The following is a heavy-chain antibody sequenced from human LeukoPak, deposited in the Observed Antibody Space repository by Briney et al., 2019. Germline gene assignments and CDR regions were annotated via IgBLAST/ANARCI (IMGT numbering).Heavy chain of an antibody. CDR2: INHSGST. CDR3: ARETAAGFYYGMDV. Sequence: SETLSLTCAVYGGSFSGYYWSWIRQPPGKGLEWIGEINHSGSTNYNPSLKSRVTISVDTSKNQFSLKLSSVTAADTAVYYCARETAAGFYYGMDVWGKGTTVTVFS. CDR1: GGSFSGYY. D-gene: IGHD6-13*01. J-gene: IGHJ6*04. V-gene: IGHV4-34*01.